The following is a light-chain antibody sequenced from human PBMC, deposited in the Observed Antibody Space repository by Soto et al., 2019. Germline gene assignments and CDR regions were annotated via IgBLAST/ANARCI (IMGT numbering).Light chain of an antibody. CDR3: QQRNIWPPVT. V-gene: IGKV3-11*01. J-gene: IGKJ5*01. Sequence: EKMMTHSPATLSFTPMSRPRIXPMSSQSVTNSLAWYQQKPGQAPRLLIYGAFNRATGIPARFSGSGSGADFTLTISCLEPEDFAVYYCQQRNIWPPVTFGQGTRLETK. CDR1: QSVTNS. CDR2: GAF.